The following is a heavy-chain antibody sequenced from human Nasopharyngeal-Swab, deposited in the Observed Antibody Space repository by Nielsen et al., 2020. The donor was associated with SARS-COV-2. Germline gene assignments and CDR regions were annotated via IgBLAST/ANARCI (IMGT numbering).Heavy chain of an antibody. V-gene: IGHV1-18*04. CDR2: ISAYNGNT. CDR1: GYTYNTYG. CDR3: ARLVHGSTINYFDF. J-gene: IGHJ4*02. Sequence: ASVKVSCKASGYTYNTYGITWVRQAPGQGLEWMGWISAYNGNTDYAQKFQDRFTMTTDTPTSTAYMELKSLRSDDTAVYYCARLVHGSTINYFDFWGQGTLVTVSS. D-gene: IGHD5/OR15-5a*01.